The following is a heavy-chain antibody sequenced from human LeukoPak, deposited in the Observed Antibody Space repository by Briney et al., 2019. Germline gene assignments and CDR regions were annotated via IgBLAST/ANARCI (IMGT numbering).Heavy chain of an antibody. V-gene: IGHV4-38-2*02. Sequence: SETLSLTCTISGASINSGFYWGWIRQPPGKGLEWMVSFYKSGTTYYNSSLKSRVSISIDTSKTQFSLKLSSVTAADTAVYYCARAYDILTGYYSWFDYWGQGTLVTVSS. D-gene: IGHD3-9*01. CDR2: FYKSGTT. CDR3: ARAYDILTGYYSWFDY. J-gene: IGHJ4*02. CDR1: GASINSGFY.